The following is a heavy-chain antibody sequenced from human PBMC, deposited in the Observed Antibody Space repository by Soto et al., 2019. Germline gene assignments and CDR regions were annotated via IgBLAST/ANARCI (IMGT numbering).Heavy chain of an antibody. CDR2: ISGSGGST. CDR3: AKDPPRGYSYGYESY. Sequence: EVQLLESGGGLVQPGGSLRLSCAASGFTFSSYAMSWVRQAPGKGLEWVSAISGSGGSTYYADSVKGRFTISRDNSKNTLYLHMNSLSAEDTAVYYCAKDPPRGYSYGYESYWGQGTLVTVSS. CDR1: GFTFSSYA. J-gene: IGHJ4*02. V-gene: IGHV3-23*01. D-gene: IGHD5-18*01.